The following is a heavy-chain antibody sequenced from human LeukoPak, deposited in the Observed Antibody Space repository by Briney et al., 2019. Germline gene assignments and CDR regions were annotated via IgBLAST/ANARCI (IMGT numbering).Heavy chain of an antibody. CDR3: ARQPSVFIVVEPAAIWFDP. CDR2: IYYSGST. Sequence: SETLSLTCTVSGGSISSSSYYWGWIRQPPGKGLEWIGSIYYSGSTYYTPSLKSRVTISVETSKNQFSLKLSSVTAADTAVYYCARQPSVFIVVEPAAIWFDPWGQGIQVTVSS. V-gene: IGHV4-39*01. CDR1: GGSISSSSYY. J-gene: IGHJ5*02. D-gene: IGHD2-2*01.